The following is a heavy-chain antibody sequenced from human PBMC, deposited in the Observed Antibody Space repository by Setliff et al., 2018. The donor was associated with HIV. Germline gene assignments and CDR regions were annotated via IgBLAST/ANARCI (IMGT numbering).Heavy chain of an antibody. V-gene: IGHV4-59*08. D-gene: IGHD3-22*01. J-gene: IGHJ4*02. Sequence: SETLSLTCTVSGGSISSNYWSWMRQPPGKGLEWIGHIYYSGSTNYNPSLESRVTISVDTSKNQFSLKLSSVTAADTAVYYCARGLSFYDPGGFDYWGQGTLVTVS. CDR2: IYYSGST. CDR3: ARGLSFYDPGGFDY. CDR1: GGSISSNY.